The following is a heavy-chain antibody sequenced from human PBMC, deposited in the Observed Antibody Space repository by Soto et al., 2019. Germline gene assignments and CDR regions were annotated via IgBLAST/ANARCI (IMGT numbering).Heavy chain of an antibody. J-gene: IGHJ4*02. Sequence: PSETLSLTCDVSGASITTYYWSWIRQAPGKGLEWIGNVYHTGTTDYNSSPKSRVTISVDTSKNQFSLNMNSVTAADTAVYYCARRLFGSGWTLDSWGQGALVTVSS. D-gene: IGHD6-19*01. V-gene: IGHV4-59*01. CDR1: GASITTYY. CDR2: VYHTGTT. CDR3: ARRLFGSGWTLDS.